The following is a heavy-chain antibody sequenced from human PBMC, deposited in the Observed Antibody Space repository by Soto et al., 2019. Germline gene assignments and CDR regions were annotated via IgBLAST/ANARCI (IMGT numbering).Heavy chain of an antibody. CDR3: ARDNRKELWVEGLNAMDV. Sequence: PGESLKISCKDSGYSFTSYWIGWVRQMPGKGLEWMGIIYPGDSDTRYSPSFQGQVTISADKSITTAYLQWSSLKASDTAMYYCARDNRKELWVEGLNAMDVWGQGTTVTVSS. D-gene: IGHD1-20*01. CDR2: IYPGDSDT. CDR1: GYSFTSYW. V-gene: IGHV5-51*01. J-gene: IGHJ6*02.